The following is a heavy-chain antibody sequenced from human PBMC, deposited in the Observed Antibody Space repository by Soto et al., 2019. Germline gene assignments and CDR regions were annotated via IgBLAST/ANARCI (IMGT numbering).Heavy chain of an antibody. CDR3: AREPLGYCTNGVCPYYYYYGMDV. CDR2: VSTQYGTT. CDR1: GYTFSSYG. J-gene: IGHJ6*02. D-gene: IGHD2-8*01. V-gene: IGHV1-18*01. Sequence: ASVKVSCKASGYTFSSYGISWVRQAPGQGLEWMVCVSTQYGTTYYARRVQGRVTITADESTSTAYMELSSLRSEDTAVYYCAREPLGYCTNGVCPYYYYYGMDVWGQGTTVTVSS.